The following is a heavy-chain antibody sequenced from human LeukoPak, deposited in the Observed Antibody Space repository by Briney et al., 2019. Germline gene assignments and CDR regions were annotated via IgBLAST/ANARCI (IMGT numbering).Heavy chain of an antibody. D-gene: IGHD6-6*01. J-gene: IGHJ4*02. V-gene: IGHV5-10-1*01. CDR1: GYIFTSYW. Sequence: NLGESLKISCKGSGYIFTSYWITWVRQMPGKGLEWMGKIDPSDSYTNYSPSFQGHVTISADKSISTAYLQWSSLKASDTAMYYCARVDQQLADYWGQGTLVTVSS. CDR2: IDPSDSYT. CDR3: ARVDQQLADY.